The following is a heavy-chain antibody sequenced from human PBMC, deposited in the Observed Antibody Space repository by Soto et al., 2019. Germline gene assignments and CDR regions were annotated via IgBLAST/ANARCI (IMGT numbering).Heavy chain of an antibody. CDR1: GGTFNSYT. CDR3: ARERASGNHDF. D-gene: IGHD3-10*01. CDR2: IMAIFDKR. V-gene: IGHV1-69*01. J-gene: IGHJ5*01. Sequence: GGSLRLSCRASGGTFNSYTFNWVRRAPGQGPEWVGGIMAIFDKRNNAQKFLGRVTITADESTSTAYLELSGLTIEDTAVYYCARERASGNHDFWGQGTPVTVSS.